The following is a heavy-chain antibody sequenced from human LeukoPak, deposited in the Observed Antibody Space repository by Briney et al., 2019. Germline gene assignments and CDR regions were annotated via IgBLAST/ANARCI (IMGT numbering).Heavy chain of an antibody. CDR2: ISSSSSYI. Sequence: GGSLRLSCAASGFTFSTYSMNWVRQAPGKGLEWVSSISSSSSYIYYADSVKGRFTISRDNAKNSLYLQMNSLRAEDTAVYYCARDLASYDSSGYLLHAFDIWGQGTMVTVSS. CDR1: GFTFSTYS. J-gene: IGHJ3*02. D-gene: IGHD3-22*01. V-gene: IGHV3-21*01. CDR3: ARDLASYDSSGYLLHAFDI.